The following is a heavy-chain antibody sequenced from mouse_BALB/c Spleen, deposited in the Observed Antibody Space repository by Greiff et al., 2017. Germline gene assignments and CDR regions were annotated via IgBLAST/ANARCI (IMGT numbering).Heavy chain of an antibody. CDR1: GFTFSSYT. D-gene: IGHD2-14*01. Sequence: EVKLVESGGGLVKPGGSLKLSCAASGFTFSSYTMSWVRQTPEKRLEWVATISSGGSYTYYPDSVKGRFTISRDNAKNTLYLQMSSLKSEDTAMYYCTRDYYRYDWFAYWGQGTLVTVSA. CDR3: TRDYYRYDWFAY. CDR2: ISSGGSYT. J-gene: IGHJ3*01. V-gene: IGHV5-6-4*01.